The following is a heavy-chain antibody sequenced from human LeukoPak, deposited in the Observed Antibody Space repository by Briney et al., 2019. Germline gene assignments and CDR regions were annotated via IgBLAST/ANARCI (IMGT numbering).Heavy chain of an antibody. CDR1: GFTFSSFW. CDR2: IKQDGSEK. J-gene: IGHJ4*02. V-gene: IGHV3-7*01. D-gene: IGHD2/OR15-2a*01. CDR3: ARFLRTFDY. Sequence: PGGSLRLSCAASGFTFSSFWLSWVRQAPGKGLEWVANIKQDGSEKYYVDSVKGRFTISRYNAKNSLYLQMNSLRAEDTAVYYCARFLRTFDYWGQGTLVTVSS.